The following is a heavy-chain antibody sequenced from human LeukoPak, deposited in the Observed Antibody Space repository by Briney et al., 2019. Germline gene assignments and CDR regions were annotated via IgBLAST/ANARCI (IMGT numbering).Heavy chain of an antibody. D-gene: IGHD3-22*01. V-gene: IGHV3-7*01. CDR1: GFTFSSYW. CDR2: IKQDGSEK. CDR3: AKGAYYYDSSGQYYFDY. Sequence: GGSLRLSCAASGFTFSSYWMSWVRQAPGKGLEWVANIKQDGSEKYYVDSVKGRFTISRDNAKNSLYLQMNSLRAEDTAVYYCAKGAYYYDSSGQYYFDYWGQGSLVTVSS. J-gene: IGHJ4*02.